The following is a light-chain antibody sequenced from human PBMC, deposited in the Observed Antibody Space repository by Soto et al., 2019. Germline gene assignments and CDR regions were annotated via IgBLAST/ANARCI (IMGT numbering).Light chain of an antibody. J-gene: IGLJ3*02. CDR1: NSNIGSDS. CDR3: AAWDDSLNGWV. Sequence: SVLTQPPAASGTPGQRVTISCSGSNSNIGSDSVFWYQQLPGTAPKLLIFIDNQRPSGVPDRFSGSKSGTSASLAISGLRSEDEADYYCAAWDDSLNGWVFGGGTKLTVL. CDR2: IDN. V-gene: IGLV1-47*01.